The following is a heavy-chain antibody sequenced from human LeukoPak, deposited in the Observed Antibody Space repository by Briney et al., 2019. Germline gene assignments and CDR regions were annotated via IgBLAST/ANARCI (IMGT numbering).Heavy chain of an antibody. V-gene: IGHV3-11*05. CDR2: ISSTSSYI. CDR1: GFAFSDYY. CDR3: ARVSQWLVPY. J-gene: IGHJ4*02. Sequence: GGSLRLSCAASGFAFSDYYMSWIRQAPGKGLEWVSYISSTSSYINYADSVKGRFTISRDNAKNSLFLQMNSLRAEDTAVYYCARVSQWLVPYWGQGTLVTVSS. D-gene: IGHD6-19*01.